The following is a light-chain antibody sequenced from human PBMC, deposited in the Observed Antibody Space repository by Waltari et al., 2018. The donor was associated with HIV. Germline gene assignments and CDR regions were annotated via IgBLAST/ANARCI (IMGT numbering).Light chain of an antibody. CDR1: SPTIGAGYD. CDR2: GNS. J-gene: IGLJ3*02. CDR3: QSYDSSLSVWV. Sequence: QSVLTPPPSVSGAPGQRVTISCTGSSPTIGAGYDVHWYQQLPGTAPKLLIYGNSNRPSGVPDRFSGSKSGTSASLAITGLLAEDEADYYCQSYDSSLSVWVFGGGTKLTVL. V-gene: IGLV1-40*01.